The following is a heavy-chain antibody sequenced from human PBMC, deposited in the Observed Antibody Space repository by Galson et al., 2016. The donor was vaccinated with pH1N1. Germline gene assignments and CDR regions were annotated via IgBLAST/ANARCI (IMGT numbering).Heavy chain of an antibody. J-gene: IGHJ4*02. CDR2: IFPGDSDT. V-gene: IGHV5-51*01. CDR1: GYSFTRYW. CDR3: ARHSGDGYRYGSERYFDY. D-gene: IGHD5-18*01. Sequence: QSGAEVKKPGESPKISCKGSGYSFTRYWIGWVRQMPGKGLEWMGIIFPGDSDTRYSPSFQGQVTISADKSISTAYLQWSSLKASDTAMYYCARHSGDGYRYGSERYFDYWGQGTLVTVSS.